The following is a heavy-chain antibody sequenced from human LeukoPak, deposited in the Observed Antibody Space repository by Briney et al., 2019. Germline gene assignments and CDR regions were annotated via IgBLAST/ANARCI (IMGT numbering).Heavy chain of an antibody. CDR2: IYYSGNT. V-gene: IGHV4-39*01. CDR3: ASRATTMVRGVIVNLYFDS. CDR1: GGSIISSTYY. Sequence: SETLSLTCTVSGGSIISSTYYWGWIRQPPGKGLEWVGNIYYSGNTNYNPSLKSLATISEDTSKNQFSLKLTSVTAADTAMYYCASRATTMVRGVIVNLYFDSGAREPWSPSPQ. D-gene: IGHD3-10*01. J-gene: IGHJ4*02.